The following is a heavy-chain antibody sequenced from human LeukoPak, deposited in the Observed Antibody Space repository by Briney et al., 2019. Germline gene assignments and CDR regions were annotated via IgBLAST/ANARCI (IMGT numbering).Heavy chain of an antibody. D-gene: IGHD7-27*01. CDR1: GYTSTSYD. CDR2: MNPNSGNT. Sequence: ASVKVSCKASGYTSTSYDINWVRQATGQGLEWMGWMNPNSGNTGYAQKFQGRVTMTRDTSISTAYMELSSLRSEDTAVFYCVRDPLTSTLRDAFDLWGQGTMVTVSS. J-gene: IGHJ3*01. CDR3: VRDPLTSTLRDAFDL. V-gene: IGHV1-8*01.